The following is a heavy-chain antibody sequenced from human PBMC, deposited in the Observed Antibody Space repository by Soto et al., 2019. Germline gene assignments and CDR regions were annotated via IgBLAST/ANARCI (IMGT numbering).Heavy chain of an antibody. D-gene: IGHD3-9*01. CDR1: GFTFSTYG. Sequence: QVQLVESGGGVVQPGRSLRLSCAASGFTFSTYGMHWVRQAPGKGLEWVSIISYDGSNKYYADSVKGRFTISRDNSKNTLYRQMDSLRREDTVVYYCAKVTLFDHSHGMDVWGQGTTVTVSS. J-gene: IGHJ6*02. CDR3: AKVTLFDHSHGMDV. V-gene: IGHV3-30*18. CDR2: ISYDGSNK.